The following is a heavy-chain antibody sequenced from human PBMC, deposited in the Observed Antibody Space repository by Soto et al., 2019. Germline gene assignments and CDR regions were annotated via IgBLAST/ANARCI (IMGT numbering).Heavy chain of an antibody. J-gene: IGHJ5*02. CDR1: GFTFSSYS. D-gene: IGHD6-13*01. Sequence: PGGSLRLSCAASGFTFSSYSMNWVRQAPGKGLEWVSSIRSNSSYIYYADSVKGRFTISRDNAKNTLYLQMNSLRVEDTAVYYCASLGYSSTGNWFDPWGQGTQVTVSS. CDR2: IRSNSSYI. V-gene: IGHV3-21*01. CDR3: ASLGYSSTGNWFDP.